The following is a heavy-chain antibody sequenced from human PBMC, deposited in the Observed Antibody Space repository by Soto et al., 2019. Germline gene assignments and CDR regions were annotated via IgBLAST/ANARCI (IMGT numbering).Heavy chain of an antibody. CDR2: ISSTTNYI. CDR1: GFTFTRYS. CDR3: ARESEDLTSNFDY. J-gene: IGHJ4*02. V-gene: IGHV3-21*06. Sequence: PGGSLRLSCAASGFTFTRYSMNWVRQAPGKGLEWVSSISSTTNYIYYGDSMKGRFTVSRDNAKNSLYLEMNSLRAEDTAVYYCARESEDLTSNFDYWGQGTLVTVSS.